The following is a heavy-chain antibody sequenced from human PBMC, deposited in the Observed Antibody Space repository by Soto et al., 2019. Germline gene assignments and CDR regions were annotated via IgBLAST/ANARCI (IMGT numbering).Heavy chain of an antibody. CDR3: AKDLRATTVTSPYFYYYYMDV. CDR1: GFTFSNYG. Sequence: GGSLRLSCAASGFTFSNYGMHWVRQAPGKGLEWVAVISYDGSNNYYADSVKGRFTISRDNSKYTLSLQMISLRAEDTAVYYCAKDLRATTVTSPYFYYYYMDVWGKGTTVTVS. D-gene: IGHD4-17*01. CDR2: ISYDGSNN. J-gene: IGHJ6*03. V-gene: IGHV3-30*18.